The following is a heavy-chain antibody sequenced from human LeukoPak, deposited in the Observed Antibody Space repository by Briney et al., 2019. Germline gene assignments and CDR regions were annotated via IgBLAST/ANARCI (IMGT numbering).Heavy chain of an antibody. V-gene: IGHV3-43*02. J-gene: IGHJ4*02. Sequence: GGSLRLSCAASGFTFDDYAMHWVRQAPGKGLEWVSFITGDGGSTYYADSVKGRFSISRDNSKNSLYLQMNSLKTEDTALYYCAKDKDDTGYACWGQGTLVTVSS. CDR1: GFTFDDYA. CDR2: ITGDGGST. CDR3: AKDKDDTGYAC. D-gene: IGHD3-9*01.